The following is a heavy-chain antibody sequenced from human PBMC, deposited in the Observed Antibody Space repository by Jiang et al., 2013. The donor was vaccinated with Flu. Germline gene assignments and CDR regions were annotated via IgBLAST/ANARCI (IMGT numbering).Heavy chain of an antibody. D-gene: IGHD1-26*01. Sequence: SISSSSSYIYYADSVKGRFTISRDNAKNSLYLQMNSLRAEDTAVYYCASDSGSYPLDYWGQGTLVTVSS. CDR3: ASDSGSYPLDY. CDR2: ISSSSSYI. V-gene: IGHV3-21*01. J-gene: IGHJ4*02.